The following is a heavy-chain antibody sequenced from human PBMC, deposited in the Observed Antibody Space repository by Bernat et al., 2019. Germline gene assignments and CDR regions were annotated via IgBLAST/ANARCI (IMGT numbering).Heavy chain of an antibody. Sequence: EVQLVDSGGGLVKPGGSLRLSCAASGFTFSDAWMNWVRQAPGKGLEWVGRIKRNIDGGTTDYAAPVKGRFTISSDDSKNTLYLEMNSLDVEDTAVYYCTKDYWNYLDYWGQGTLVTVSS. CDR2: IKRNIDGGTT. CDR3: TKDYWNYLDY. CDR1: GFTFSDAW. D-gene: IGHD1-1*01. J-gene: IGHJ4*02. V-gene: IGHV3-15*07.